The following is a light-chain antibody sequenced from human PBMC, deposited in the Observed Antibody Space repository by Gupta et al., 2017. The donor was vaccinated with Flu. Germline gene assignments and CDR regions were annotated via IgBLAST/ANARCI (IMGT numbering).Light chain of an antibody. CDR2: ENN. CDR3: QSYDRSSHFA. CDR1: SGSIATNS. Sequence: NFMLAQPHSVSESPGKTVTVSCTRSSGSIATNSVQWFQQRPGDSPTIVIYENNRRPSGVPGRFSGSIDSSSNSASLTISGLQTEDEADYYCQSYDRSSHFAFGGGTRVTVL. J-gene: IGLJ1*01. V-gene: IGLV6-57*01.